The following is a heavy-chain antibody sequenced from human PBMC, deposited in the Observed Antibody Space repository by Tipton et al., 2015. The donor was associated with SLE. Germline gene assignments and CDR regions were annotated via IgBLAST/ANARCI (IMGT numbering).Heavy chain of an antibody. J-gene: IGHJ4*02. CDR1: GGSISTYYYY. CDR2: IYYTGNT. V-gene: IGHV4-39*07. D-gene: IGHD5-18*01. CDR3: ARQRSPREYSYGSLDS. Sequence: TLSLTCTVSGGSISTYYYYWGWIRQPPGKGLEWIGTIYYTGNTNYNSSLKSRVAISIDTSTNQFSLKLSSVTAADTAVYYCARQRSPREYSYGSLDSWGQGTLVTVSS.